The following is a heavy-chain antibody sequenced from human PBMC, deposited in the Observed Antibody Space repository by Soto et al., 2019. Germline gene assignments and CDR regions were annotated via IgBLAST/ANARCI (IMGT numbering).Heavy chain of an antibody. Sequence: GGSLRLSCAASGFTFSSYSMNWVRQAPGKGLEWVSYISSSSSTIYYADSVKGRFTISRDNAKNSLYLQMNSLRAEDTAVYYCARDAWRDSSGWYTSEYFQHWGQGTLVTVSS. J-gene: IGHJ1*01. CDR2: ISSSSSTI. D-gene: IGHD6-19*01. CDR1: GFTFSSYS. CDR3: ARDAWRDSSGWYTSEYFQH. V-gene: IGHV3-48*01.